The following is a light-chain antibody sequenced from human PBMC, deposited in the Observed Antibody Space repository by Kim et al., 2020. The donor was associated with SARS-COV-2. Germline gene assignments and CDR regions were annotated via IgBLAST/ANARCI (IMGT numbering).Light chain of an antibody. V-gene: IGKV3-15*01. J-gene: IGKJ2*01. Sequence: EIVMTQSPATLSLSPGERATLSCRASQGVSSNLAWYQQKPGQAPRLLIYGASNRATGIPARFSGSGSGTEFTLTISSLQSEDFAVYYCQQYNTWWYTFGQGTKLEI. CDR1: QGVSSN. CDR2: GAS. CDR3: QQYNTWWYT.